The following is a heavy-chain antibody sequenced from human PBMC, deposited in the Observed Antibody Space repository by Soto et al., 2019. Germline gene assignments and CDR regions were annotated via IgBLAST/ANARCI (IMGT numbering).Heavy chain of an antibody. CDR1: GFTFSSYV. V-gene: IGHV3-48*02. CDR3: ARGGGFFDY. Sequence: EVQLVESGGGLVQPGGSLRLSCAASGFTFSSYVINWFRQAPGKGLEWVSYISISSSTRYYADSVRGRFPISRDNAKNSLYLQMNSLRDEDTAVYYCARGGGFFDYWGQGTLVTVSS. D-gene: IGHD3-10*01. J-gene: IGHJ4*02. CDR2: ISISSSTR.